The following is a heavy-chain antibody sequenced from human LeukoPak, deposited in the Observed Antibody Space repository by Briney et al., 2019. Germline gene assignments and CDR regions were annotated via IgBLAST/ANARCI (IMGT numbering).Heavy chain of an antibody. D-gene: IGHD3-3*01. CDR1: GFTFSSYS. CDR3: ARDATIFGVVYHMDV. V-gene: IGHV3-48*04. CDR2: VSSSSSTI. Sequence: GGALRLSCAASGFTFSSYSMNGVRQAPGKGLEGVSYVSSSSSTIYYADSVKGRFTISRDNAKNSLYLQMNSLRAEDTAVYYCARDATIFGVVYHMDVWGKGTTVTVSS. J-gene: IGHJ6*03.